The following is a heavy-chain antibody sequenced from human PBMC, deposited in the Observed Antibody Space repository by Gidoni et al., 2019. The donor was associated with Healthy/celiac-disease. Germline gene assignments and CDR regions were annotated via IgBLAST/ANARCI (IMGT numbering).Heavy chain of an antibody. Sequence: EVQLLESGGGLVQPGGSLRLSCAASGFPFSSYAMSWVRQAPGKGLEWVSAISVSGGSTYYADSVKGRFTISRDNSKNTLYLQMNSLRAEDTAVYYCAKGVGGYYRFAFDYWGQGTLVTVSS. CDR3: AKGVGGYYRFAFDY. V-gene: IGHV3-23*01. CDR1: GFPFSSYA. CDR2: ISVSGGST. J-gene: IGHJ4*02. D-gene: IGHD3-22*01.